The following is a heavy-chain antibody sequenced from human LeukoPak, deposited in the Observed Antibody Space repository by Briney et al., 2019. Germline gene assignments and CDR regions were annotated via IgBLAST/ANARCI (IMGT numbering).Heavy chain of an antibody. Sequence: GESLKISCKGSGYSFTSNWIGWVRQMPGKGLEWMGIIYPGDSDTRYSPSFQGQVTISADKSISTAYLQWSGLKASDTAMYHCASSIVAGYFDYWGQGTLVTVSS. CDR1: GYSFTSNW. D-gene: IGHD6-19*01. J-gene: IGHJ4*02. CDR3: ASSIVAGYFDY. V-gene: IGHV5-51*01. CDR2: IYPGDSDT.